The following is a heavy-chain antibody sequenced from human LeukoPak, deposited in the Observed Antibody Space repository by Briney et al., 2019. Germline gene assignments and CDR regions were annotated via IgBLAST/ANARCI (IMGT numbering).Heavy chain of an antibody. CDR2: ISNHGGST. CDR3: ARENARDGFNF. Sequence: GGSLRLSCASSGFTFSSYTGFWVRQAPGKGLEYVSAISNHGGSTYYANSAKGRFTISRDNSKNTLYLQMGSLRAEDMAVYYCARENARDGFNFWGQGTLVTVSS. J-gene: IGHJ4*02. CDR1: GFTFSSYT. V-gene: IGHV3-64*01. D-gene: IGHD5-24*01.